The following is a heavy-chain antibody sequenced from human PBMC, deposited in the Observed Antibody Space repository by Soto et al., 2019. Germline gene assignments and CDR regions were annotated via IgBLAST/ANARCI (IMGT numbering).Heavy chain of an antibody. CDR3: ARCGSISWYVEYYYGMDV. Sequence: GASVKVSCKASGYTFTGYYLHWVRQAPGQGLEWMGWINPNSGGTNYAQKFQGRVTMTRDTSISTAYMELSRLRSDDTAVYYCARCGSISWYVEYYYGMDVWDQGTTVTVS. CDR1: GYTFTGYY. V-gene: IGHV1-2*02. D-gene: IGHD6-13*01. J-gene: IGHJ6*02. CDR2: INPNSGGT.